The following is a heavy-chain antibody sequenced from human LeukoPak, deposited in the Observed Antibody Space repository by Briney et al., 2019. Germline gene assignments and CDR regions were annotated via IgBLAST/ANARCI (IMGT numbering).Heavy chain of an antibody. J-gene: IGHJ6*04. CDR2: ISGSGGSI. Sequence: GGSLRLSCAASGFTFSSYAMSWVRQAPGKGLEWVSVISGSGGSIYYADSVKGRFTISRNNYKNTLHLQINRLRAEDTAVYYCAKDTFSGVDVWGKGTTVTVSS. V-gene: IGHV3-23*01. CDR1: GFTFSSYA. D-gene: IGHD3-16*01. CDR3: AKDTFSGVDV.